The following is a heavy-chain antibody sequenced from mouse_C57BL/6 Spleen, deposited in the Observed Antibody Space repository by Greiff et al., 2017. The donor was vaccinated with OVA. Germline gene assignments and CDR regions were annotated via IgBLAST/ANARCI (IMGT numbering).Heavy chain of an antibody. Sequence: QVQLQQSGPELVKPGASVKISCKASGYAFSSSWMNWVKQRPGKGLEWIGRIYPGDGDTNYNGKFKGKATLTADKSSSTAYMQLSSLTSEDSAVYFCARYYYEYDAFDYWGQGTTLTVSS. CDR3: ARYYYEYDAFDY. V-gene: IGHV1-82*01. CDR2: IYPGDGDT. J-gene: IGHJ2*01. CDR1: GYAFSSSW. D-gene: IGHD2-4*01.